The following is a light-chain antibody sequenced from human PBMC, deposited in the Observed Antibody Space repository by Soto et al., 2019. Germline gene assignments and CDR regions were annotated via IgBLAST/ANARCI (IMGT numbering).Light chain of an antibody. V-gene: IGKV3-15*01. CDR3: QQLSDWPPERT. CDR2: GAS. CDR1: QRVDSR. J-gene: IGKJ1*01. Sequence: ETVMTQSPAVLSVSPGDRATLFCRAGQRVDSRVAGYQQKPGQAPRRLVHGASTRATGIPARFSGSGSGTEFPRTISRRQSEDSGVYDCQQLSDWPPERTFGQGTKV.